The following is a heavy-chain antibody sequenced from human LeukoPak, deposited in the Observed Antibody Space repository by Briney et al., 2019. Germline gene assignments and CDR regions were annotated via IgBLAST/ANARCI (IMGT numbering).Heavy chain of an antibody. CDR3: ATESEY. Sequence: GGSLRLSCAASGFTFKYFWMHWVREVPGKGLVWGSGINNDGTATYYADSVKGRFTISRDNAKNTVYLQMNGLRAENTTVYYCATESEYWGQGTLVTVSS. J-gene: IGHJ4*02. V-gene: IGHV3-74*01. CDR1: GFTFKYFW. CDR2: INNDGTAT.